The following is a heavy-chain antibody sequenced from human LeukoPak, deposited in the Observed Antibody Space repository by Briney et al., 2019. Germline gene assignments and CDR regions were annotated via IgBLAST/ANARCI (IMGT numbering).Heavy chain of an antibody. CDR1: GGSFSGYY. J-gene: IGHJ4*02. V-gene: IGHV4-34*01. CDR2: INHSGST. CDR3: ARGDGSGGGYYFDY. D-gene: IGHD6-19*01. Sequence: SETLSLTCAVYGGSFSGYYWSWIRQPPGKGLEWIGEINHSGSTNYNPSLKSRVTISVDTSKNQFSLKLSSVTAADTAVYYCARGDGSGGGYYFDYWGQGPLVTVSS.